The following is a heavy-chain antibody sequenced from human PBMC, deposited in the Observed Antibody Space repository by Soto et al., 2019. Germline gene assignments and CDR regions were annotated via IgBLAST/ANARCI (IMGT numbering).Heavy chain of an antibody. J-gene: IGHJ2*01. V-gene: IGHV1-18*04. Sequence: GASVKVSCKASGHTFTGHHMHWVRQAPGQGLEWMGWISAYNGNTNYAQKLQGRVTMTTDTSTSTAYMELRSLRSDDTAVYYCARGRLYSSSRYFDLWGRGTLVTVSS. CDR2: ISAYNGNT. D-gene: IGHD6-13*01. CDR3: ARGRLYSSSRYFDL. CDR1: GHTFTGHH.